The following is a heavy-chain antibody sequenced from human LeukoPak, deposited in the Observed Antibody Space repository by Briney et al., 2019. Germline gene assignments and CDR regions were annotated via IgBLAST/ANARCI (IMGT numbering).Heavy chain of an antibody. D-gene: IGHD2-2*01. J-gene: IGHJ6*02. CDR1: GASINNYY. V-gene: IGHV4-4*07. CDR3: ARHDKYCSSSSCLGYYYGMDV. Sequence: SETLSLTCTVSGASINNYYWSWIRQPAGKGLEWIGRIYSSGSTNYNPSLQSRVTMSVDTSKNQFSLKLRSVTAADTAVYYCARHDKYCSSSSCLGYYYGMDVWGQGTTVTVSS. CDR2: IYSSGST.